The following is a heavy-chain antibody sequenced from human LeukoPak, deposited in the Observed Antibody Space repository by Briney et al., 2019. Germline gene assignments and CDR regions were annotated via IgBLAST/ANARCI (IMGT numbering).Heavy chain of an antibody. CDR1: GFTVSSNY. Sequence: PGGSLRLSCAASGFTVSSNYMSWVRQAPGKGLEWVSGISDSGGSTYYADSVKGRFSISRDNSKNTLYLQMNSLRAEDTAVYYCAKSPTGPNFFRDYSGSHFEYFQHWGQGTLVTVSS. CDR3: AKSPTGPNFFRDYSGSHFEYFQH. D-gene: IGHD1-26*01. J-gene: IGHJ1*01. CDR2: ISDSGGST. V-gene: IGHV3-23*01.